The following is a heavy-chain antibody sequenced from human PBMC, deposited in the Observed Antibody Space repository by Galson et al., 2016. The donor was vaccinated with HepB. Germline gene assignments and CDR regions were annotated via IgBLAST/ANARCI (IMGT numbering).Heavy chain of an antibody. J-gene: IGHJ4*02. CDR1: GFLFRSYG. D-gene: IGHD2/OR15-2a*01. CDR3: AKRHEYCPPVGCSVDY. CDR2: DSLDGRRK. Sequence: LRLSCAGSGFLFRSYGMHWVRQAPGKGLEWVAADSLDGRRKCYSDSVKGRFAISRDNSNNMLFLQMDSLRPDDTAVYYCAKRHEYCPPVGCSVDYWGQGTLVSVSS. V-gene: IGHV3-30*18.